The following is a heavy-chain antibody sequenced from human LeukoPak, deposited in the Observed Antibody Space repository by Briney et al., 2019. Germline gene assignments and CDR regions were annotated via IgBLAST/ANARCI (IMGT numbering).Heavy chain of an antibody. Sequence: GESLKISCKGSGYSFTSYWIGWVRPMRGKGLGWRGLIYPGDSDTRYSPSFQGQVTISADKSISTAYLQWSSLKASDTAMYYCASSIWFGELFPPHYYYGMYVWGQGTTVTVSS. CDR2: IYPGDSDT. D-gene: IGHD3-10*01. V-gene: IGHV5-51*01. CDR1: GYSFTSYW. CDR3: ASSIWFGELFPPHYYYGMYV. J-gene: IGHJ6*02.